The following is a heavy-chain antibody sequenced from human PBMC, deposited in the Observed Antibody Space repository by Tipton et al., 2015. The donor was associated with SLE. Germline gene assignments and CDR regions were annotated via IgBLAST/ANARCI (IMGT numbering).Heavy chain of an antibody. Sequence: TLSLTCSISGGPISGHDWSWIRQPPGKGLEWIGTIYDSGTTNYNPSLRSRVTMSIDTSKNQFSLKLTSVTAADTAVYYCASTFYYDTSGYVHWGQGTLVTVSS. CDR2: IYDSGTT. CDR3: ASTFYYDTSGYVH. V-gene: IGHV4-4*08. CDR1: GGPISGHD. D-gene: IGHD3-22*01. J-gene: IGHJ4*02.